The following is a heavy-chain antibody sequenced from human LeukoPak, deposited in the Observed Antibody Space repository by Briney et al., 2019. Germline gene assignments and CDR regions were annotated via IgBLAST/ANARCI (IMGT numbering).Heavy chain of an antibody. V-gene: IGHV4-59*01. J-gene: IGHJ4*02. CDR3: ARSGGTWSYNY. Sequence: PSETLSLTCTASGGSISNYYWSWIRQPPGKGLEWLGYVYNSGSTHYNPSLKSRVTISADTSKNQFSLTLTSVTAADTAVYYCARSGGTWSYNYWGQGTLVTVSS. CDR2: VYNSGST. CDR1: GGSISNYY. D-gene: IGHD1-26*01.